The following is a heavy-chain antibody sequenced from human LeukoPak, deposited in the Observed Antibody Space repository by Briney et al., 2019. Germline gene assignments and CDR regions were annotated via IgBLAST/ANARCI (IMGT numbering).Heavy chain of an antibody. CDR1: GGSISSGDYY. Sequence: SQTLSLTCTVSGGSISSGDYYWSWTRQPPGKGLEWIGYIYYSGSTYYNPSLKSRVTISVDTSKNQFSLKLSSVTAADTAVYYCARVDVWFGYNFDYWGQGTLVTVPS. CDR3: ARVDVWFGYNFDY. CDR2: IYYSGST. V-gene: IGHV4-30-4*01. J-gene: IGHJ4*02. D-gene: IGHD3-10*01.